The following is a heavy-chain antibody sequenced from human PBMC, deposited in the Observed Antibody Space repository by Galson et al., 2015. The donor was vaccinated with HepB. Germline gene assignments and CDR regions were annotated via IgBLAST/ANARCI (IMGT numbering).Heavy chain of an antibody. CDR2: ISGGGGST. J-gene: IGHJ6*02. D-gene: IGHD1-26*01. Sequence: SLRLSCAASGLTFSSYVMSWVRQAPGKGLEWVSGISGGGGSTYYADSVKGRFTISRDNSKNTLYLQMNSLRAEDTAVYYCVRGVQWELLLAYYGMDVWGQGTTVTVSS. CDR3: VRGVQWELLLAYYGMDV. V-gene: IGHV3-23*01. CDR1: GLTFSSYV.